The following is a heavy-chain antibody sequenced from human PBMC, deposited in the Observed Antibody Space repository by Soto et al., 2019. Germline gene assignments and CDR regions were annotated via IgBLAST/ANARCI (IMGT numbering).Heavy chain of an antibody. D-gene: IGHD6-13*01. CDR3: ARVTEPFLSATAVGTWSPIDWFDP. CDR2: ISSSGAFI. Sequence: ETLSLTCTVSGGSISSSSYPWGWFRQAPGGGLEWVSTISSSGAFIYYADSVEGRFTISRDNAENSLFLQMNSLRAEDTAVYFCARVTEPFLSATAVGTWSPIDWFDPWGQGTLVTVYS. J-gene: IGHJ5*02. CDR1: GSISSSSY. V-gene: IGHV3-21*01.